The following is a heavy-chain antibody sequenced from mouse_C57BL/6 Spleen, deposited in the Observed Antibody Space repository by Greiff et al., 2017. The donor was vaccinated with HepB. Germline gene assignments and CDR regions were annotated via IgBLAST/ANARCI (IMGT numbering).Heavy chain of an antibody. CDR3: ARSRYYYGSHYYYAMDY. D-gene: IGHD1-1*01. V-gene: IGHV1-55*01. CDR1: GYTFTSYW. CDR2: IYPGSGST. Sequence: QVQLQQSGAELVKPGASVKMSCKASGYTFTSYWITWVKQRPGQGLEWIGDIYPGSGSTNYNEKFKSKATLTVDTSSSPAYMQLSSLTSEDSAVYYCARSRYYYGSHYYYAMDYWGQGTSVTVSS. J-gene: IGHJ4*01.